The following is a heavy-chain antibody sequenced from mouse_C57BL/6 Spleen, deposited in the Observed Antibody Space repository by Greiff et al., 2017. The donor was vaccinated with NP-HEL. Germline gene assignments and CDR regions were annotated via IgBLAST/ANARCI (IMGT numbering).Heavy chain of an antibody. V-gene: IGHV1-50*01. D-gene: IGHD2-13*01. CDR2: IDPSDSYT. CDR3: ARGRGDAWDY. J-gene: IGHJ4*01. Sequence: VQLQQPGAELVKPGASVKLSCKASGYTFTSYWMQWVKQRPGQGLEWIGEIDPSDSYTNYNQKFKGKATLTVDTSSSTAYMQLSSLTSEDAAVYYCARGRGDAWDYWGQGTSVTVSS. CDR1: GYTFTSYW.